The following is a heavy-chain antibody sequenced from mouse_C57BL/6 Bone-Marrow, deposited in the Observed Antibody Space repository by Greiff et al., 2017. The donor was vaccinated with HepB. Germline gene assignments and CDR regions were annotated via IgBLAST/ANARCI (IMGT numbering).Heavy chain of an antibody. CDR1: GYTFTSYW. D-gene: IGHD1-1*01. CDR2: IYPGSGST. V-gene: IGHV1-55*01. Sequence: VQLQQPGAELVKPGASVKMSCKASGYTFTSYWITWVKQRPGQGLEWIGDIYPGSGSTNYNEKFKGKATLTADKSSSTAYMQLSSLTSEDSAVYFCARSGSRYFDVWGTGTTVTVSS. CDR3: ARSGSRYFDV. J-gene: IGHJ1*03.